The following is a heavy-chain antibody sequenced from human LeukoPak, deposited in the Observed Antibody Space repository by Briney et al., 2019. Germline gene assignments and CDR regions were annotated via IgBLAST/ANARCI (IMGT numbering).Heavy chain of an antibody. D-gene: IGHD6-13*01. J-gene: IGHJ3*02. CDR2: ISSSSSYI. Sequence: PGGSLRLSCAASGFTFSSYSMNWVRQAPGKGLEWVSSISSSSSYIYYADSVKGRFTTSRDNAKNSLYLQMNSLRAEDTAVYYCARSPREGWWAAAGRLDAFDIWGQGTMVTVSS. V-gene: IGHV3-21*01. CDR3: ARSPREGWWAAAGRLDAFDI. CDR1: GFTFSSYS.